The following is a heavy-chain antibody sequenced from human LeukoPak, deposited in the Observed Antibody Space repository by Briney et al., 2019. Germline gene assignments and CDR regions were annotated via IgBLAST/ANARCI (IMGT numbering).Heavy chain of an antibody. J-gene: IGHJ1*01. CDR1: GFSFTYPW. Sequence: GGSLRLSCAASGFSFTYPWMAWVRQTPEKGLEWVANIKQDGSEKYYLDSVKGRFTISRDNAKNSLYLQMNSLRTEDTAVYYCAKDPYSRAFEYFQHWGQGTLVTVSS. V-gene: IGHV3-7*01. D-gene: IGHD1-26*01. CDR2: IKQDGSEK. CDR3: AKDPYSRAFEYFQH.